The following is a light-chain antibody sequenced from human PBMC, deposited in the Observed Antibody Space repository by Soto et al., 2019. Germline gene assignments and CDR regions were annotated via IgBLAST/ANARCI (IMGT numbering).Light chain of an antibody. CDR1: QAVSTW. J-gene: IGKJ4*01. V-gene: IGKV1-12*01. CDR3: QQSNSFPRT. CDR2: AAS. Sequence: DIQMTQSPSFVSASVGDRVTITCRASQAVSTWLAWYQQKPGDAPKLLIYAASTLQSGVPSRFIGSGSGTDFTLTIRSLQPEDFATYYCQQSNSFPRTFGGGTKVDIK.